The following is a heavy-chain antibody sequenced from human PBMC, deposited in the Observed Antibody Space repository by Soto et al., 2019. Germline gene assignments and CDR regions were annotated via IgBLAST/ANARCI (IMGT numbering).Heavy chain of an antibody. V-gene: IGHV3-33*01. J-gene: IGHJ2*01. D-gene: IGHD3-22*01. CDR2: IWYDGSHE. CDR1: GFIFSNYG. CDR3: ARDRYSYDSRAYQGVDWYFDL. Sequence: GGSLRLSCAASGFIFSNYGMHWVRQAPGKGLEWVAVIWYDGSHESYADSVKGRFTISRDNSKNTLSLQMNSLRAEDTAVYYCARDRYSYDSRAYQGVDWYFDLWGRGTLVTV.